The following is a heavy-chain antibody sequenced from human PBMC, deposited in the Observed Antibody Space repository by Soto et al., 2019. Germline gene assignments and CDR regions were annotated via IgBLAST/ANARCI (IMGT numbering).Heavy chain of an antibody. CDR1: GFSFSSYG. D-gene: IGHD6-25*01. CDR2: ISGSGDST. Sequence: EVQLLESGGGLVQPGGSLRLSCAASGFSFSSYGMSWVRQAPGKGLEWVSGISGSGDSTRYADSVKGRLTSSRDNSKNTLYLQLTSLRGEDTAVYYCAKEAVRRSSAFNFYDMDVWGKGTTVTVSS. V-gene: IGHV3-23*01. J-gene: IGHJ6*03. CDR3: AKEAVRRSSAFNFYDMDV.